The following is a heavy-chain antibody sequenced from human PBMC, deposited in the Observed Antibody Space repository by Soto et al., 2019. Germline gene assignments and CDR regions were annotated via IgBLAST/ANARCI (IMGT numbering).Heavy chain of an antibody. CDR3: TIGAGWTTDY. CDR2: IHHSGST. J-gene: IGHJ4*02. D-gene: IGHD6-19*01. V-gene: IGHV4-59*01. Sequence: ETLSLTCTVSAGSISSNYWNWIRQAPGKELEWIGLIHHSGSTKYNPSLKSRGTISLDTSKNQLSLKLSSVTAADTAVYYCTIGAGWTTDYWGQG. CDR1: AGSISSNY.